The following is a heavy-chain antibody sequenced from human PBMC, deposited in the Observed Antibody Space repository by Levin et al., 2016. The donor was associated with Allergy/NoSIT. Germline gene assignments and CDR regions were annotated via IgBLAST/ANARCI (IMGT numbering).Heavy chain of an antibody. D-gene: IGHD3-22*01. CDR3: ARHKFGYYDSSGYYFDY. J-gene: IGHJ4*02. Sequence: GSLRLSCTVSGGSISSYYWSWIRQPPGKGLEWIGYIYYSGSTNYNPSLKSRVTISVDTSKNQFSLKLSSVTAADTAVYYCARHKFGYYDSSGYYFDYWGQGTLVTVSS. CDR2: IYYSGST. CDR1: GGSISSYY. V-gene: IGHV4-59*08.